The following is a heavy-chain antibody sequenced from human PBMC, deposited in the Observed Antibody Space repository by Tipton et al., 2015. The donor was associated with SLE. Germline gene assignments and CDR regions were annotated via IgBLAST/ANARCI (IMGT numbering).Heavy chain of an antibody. Sequence: SLRLSCAASGLAFSSYAMHWVRQAPGKGLEWVANIKQDGSEKHYVDSVKGRFTISRDNAKSSLYLQLNSLRAEDTAVYFCARERDTYDSSGYYYFDYWGQGALVTVSS. CDR1: GLAFSSYA. CDR2: IKQDGSEK. D-gene: IGHD3-22*01. V-gene: IGHV3-7*01. J-gene: IGHJ4*02. CDR3: ARERDTYDSSGYYYFDY.